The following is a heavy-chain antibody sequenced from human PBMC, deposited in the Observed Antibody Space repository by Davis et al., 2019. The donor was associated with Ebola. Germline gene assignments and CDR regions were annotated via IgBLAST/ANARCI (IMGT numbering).Heavy chain of an antibody. CDR1: GGSISGYY. CDR2: LFHGGNT. D-gene: IGHD1-1*01. J-gene: IGHJ6*02. Sequence: SETLSLTCTVSGGSISGYYWSWIRQPPGRGLEWIGFLFHGGNTNYNPSLKSRVTISVDTSKNQFSLKLSSVTAADTAVYYCARDRYTDFYYYYGMDVWGQGTTVTVSS. CDR3: ARDRYTDFYYYYGMDV. V-gene: IGHV4-59*01.